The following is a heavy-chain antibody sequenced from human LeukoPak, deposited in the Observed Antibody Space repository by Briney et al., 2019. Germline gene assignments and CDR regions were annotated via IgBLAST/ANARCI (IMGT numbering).Heavy chain of an antibody. Sequence: ASVKVSCKASGYTFTSYDINWVRQATGQGLEWMGWINPNSGGTNYAQKFQGRVTMTRDTSISTAYMELSRLRSDDTAVYYCARAFAWSEGGYWGQGTLVTVSS. CDR3: ARAFAWSEGGY. V-gene: IGHV1-2*02. CDR2: INPNSGGT. CDR1: GYTFTSYD. D-gene: IGHD2-15*01. J-gene: IGHJ4*02.